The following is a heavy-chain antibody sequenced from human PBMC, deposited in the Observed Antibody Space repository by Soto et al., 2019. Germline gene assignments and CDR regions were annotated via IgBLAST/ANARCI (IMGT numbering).Heavy chain of an antibody. CDR2: ITDNGGST. CDR1: GFTFSRDG. Sequence: GGSLRLSCAPSGFTFSRDGMSWVRQAPGKGLEWVSLITDNGGSTYYADSVKGRFTISRDNTKDSLFLQMNSLRAEDTAVYYGATERASTNAVDYWGQGALVTISS. J-gene: IGHJ4*02. D-gene: IGHD1-1*01. CDR3: ATERASTNAVDY. V-gene: IGHV3-23*01.